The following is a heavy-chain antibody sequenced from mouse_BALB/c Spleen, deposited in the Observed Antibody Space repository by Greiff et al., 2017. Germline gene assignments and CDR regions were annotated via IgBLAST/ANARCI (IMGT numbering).Heavy chain of an antibody. CDR3: ARRGYGYYFDY. J-gene: IGHJ2*01. D-gene: IGHD2-14*01. V-gene: IGHV3-6*02. CDR2: ISYDGSN. Sequence: ESGPGLVKPSQSLSLTCSVTGYSITSGYYWNWIRQFPGNKLEWMGYISYDGSNNYNPSLKNRISITRDTSKNQFFLKLNSVTTEDTATYYCARRGYGYYFDYWGQGTTLTVSS. CDR1: GYSITSGYY.